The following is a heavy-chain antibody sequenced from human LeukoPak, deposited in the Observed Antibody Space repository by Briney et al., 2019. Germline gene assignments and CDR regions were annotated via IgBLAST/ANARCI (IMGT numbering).Heavy chain of an antibody. D-gene: IGHD5-18*01. Sequence: PQTLSLTCTVSGGSISSGGYYWSWIRQHPGKGLEWIGYIYYSGSTYYNPSLKSRVTISVDKSKNQFSLKLSSVTAADTAVYYCARTQYYVDTAMVQAANFDYWGQGTLVTVSS. CDR3: ARTQYYVDTAMVQAANFDY. J-gene: IGHJ4*02. V-gene: IGHV4-31*03. CDR1: GGSISSGGYY. CDR2: IYYSGST.